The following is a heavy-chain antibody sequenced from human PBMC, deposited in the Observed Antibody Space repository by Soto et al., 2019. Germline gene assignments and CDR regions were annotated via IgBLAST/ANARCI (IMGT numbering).Heavy chain of an antibody. CDR3: ARALDSNGYRPHPFDY. J-gene: IGHJ4*02. Sequence: SVKVSCKASGGTFSSYAISWVRQAPGQGLEWMGGIIPIFGTANYAQKFQGRVTITADESTSTAYMELSGLRSEDTAVYYCARALDSNGYRPHPFDYWGQGTLVPVSS. CDR1: GGTFSSYA. CDR2: IIPIFGTA. V-gene: IGHV1-69*13. D-gene: IGHD3-22*01.